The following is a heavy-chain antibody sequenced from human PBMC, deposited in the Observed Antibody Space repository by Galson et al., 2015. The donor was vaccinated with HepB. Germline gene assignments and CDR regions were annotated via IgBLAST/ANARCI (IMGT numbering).Heavy chain of an antibody. CDR1: GFTFSSYA. V-gene: IGHV3-23*01. D-gene: IGHD1-26*01. CDR2: ISGSGGST. Sequence: SLRLSCAASGFTFSSYAMSWVRQAPGKGLEWVSAISGSGGSTYYADSVKGRFTISRDNSKNTLYLQMNSLRAEDTAVYYCAKDHTNRRTWELGDAFDIWGQGTMVTVSS. CDR3: AKDHTNRRTWELGDAFDI. J-gene: IGHJ3*02.